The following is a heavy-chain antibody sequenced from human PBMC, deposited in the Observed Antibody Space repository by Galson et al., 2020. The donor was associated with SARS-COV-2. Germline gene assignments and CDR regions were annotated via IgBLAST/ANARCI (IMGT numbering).Heavy chain of an antibody. D-gene: IGHD6-19*01. CDR2: INPNSGGK. J-gene: IGHJ6*02. CDR1: GYTFTGYY. Sequence: ASVKVSCKASGYTFTGYYMHWVRQAPGQGLEWMGWINPNSGGKNYAQKFQGRVTMTRDTSISTAYMELSRLRSDDTAVYYCARVGAVAGYYYYYGMDVWGQGTTVTVSS. V-gene: IGHV1-2*02. CDR3: ARVGAVAGYYYYYGMDV.